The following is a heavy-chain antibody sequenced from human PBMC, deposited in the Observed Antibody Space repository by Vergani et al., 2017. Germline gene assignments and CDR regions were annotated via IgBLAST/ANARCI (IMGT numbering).Heavy chain of an antibody. Sequence: EVQLVESGGGLVKPGGSLRLSCAASGFTFSSCSMNWVRQAPGKGLEWVSYISSSSSTIHYADSVKGRFTISRDNAKNSLYLQMNSLRAEDTAVYYCARDLFSSSSWYLQGAFDIWGQGTMVTVSS. D-gene: IGHD6-13*01. CDR1: GFTFSSCS. V-gene: IGHV3-48*01. CDR2: ISSSSSTI. CDR3: ARDLFSSSSWYLQGAFDI. J-gene: IGHJ3*02.